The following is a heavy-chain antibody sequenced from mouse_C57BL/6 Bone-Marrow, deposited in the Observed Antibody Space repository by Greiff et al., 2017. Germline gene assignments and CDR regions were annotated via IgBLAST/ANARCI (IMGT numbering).Heavy chain of an antibody. CDR1: GYTFTSYW. J-gene: IGHJ2*01. V-gene: IGHV1-50*01. Sequence: QVQLQQPGAELVKPGASVKLSCKASGYTFTSYWMQWVKQRPGRGLEWIGEIDPSDSYTNYNQKFKGKATLTVDTSSSTAYMQLSSLTSEDSAVYYCARGYYDYDGYYFDYWGQGTTLTVSS. D-gene: IGHD2-4*01. CDR2: IDPSDSYT. CDR3: ARGYYDYDGYYFDY.